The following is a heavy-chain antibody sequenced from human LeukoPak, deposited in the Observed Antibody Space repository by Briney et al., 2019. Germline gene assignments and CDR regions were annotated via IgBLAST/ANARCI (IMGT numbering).Heavy chain of an antibody. CDR2: IRSDGSDT. CDR1: GFTFSDTW. J-gene: IGHJ4*02. V-gene: IGHV3-74*01. CDR3: AKAAKYCTGGTCYYYFDY. D-gene: IGHD2-15*01. Sequence: GGSLRLSCAASGFTFSDTWMHWVRQAPGEGLVWVSRIRSDGSDTRYAESVKGRFTISRDNSKNTLYLQMNSLRAEDTAVYNCAKAAKYCTGGTCYYYFDYWGQGTLVTVSS.